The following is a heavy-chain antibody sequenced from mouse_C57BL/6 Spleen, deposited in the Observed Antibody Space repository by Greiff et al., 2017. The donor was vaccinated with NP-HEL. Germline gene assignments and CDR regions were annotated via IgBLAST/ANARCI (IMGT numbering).Heavy chain of an antibody. J-gene: IGHJ2*01. CDR1: GYTFTSYW. CDR3: ARWGTTVVDY. V-gene: IGHV1-64*01. CDR2: IHPNSGST. D-gene: IGHD1-1*01. Sequence: QVQLQQSGAELVKPGASVKLSCKASGYTFTSYWMHWVKQRPGQGLEWIGMIHPNSGSTNYNEKFKSKATLTVDKSSSTAYMQLSSLTSEDSAVYYCARWGTTVVDYWGQGTTLTVSS.